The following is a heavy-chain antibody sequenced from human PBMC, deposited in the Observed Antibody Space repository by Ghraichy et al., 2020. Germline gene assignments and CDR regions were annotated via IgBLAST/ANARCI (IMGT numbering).Heavy chain of an antibody. CDR1: GGSISSSSYY. J-gene: IGHJ4*02. CDR3: ARLVIWTGSYYDY. D-gene: IGHD3-10*01. Sequence: SETLSLTCTVSGGSISSSSYYWGWIRQPPGKGLEWIGSIYYSGSTYYNPSLKSRVTISVDTSKNQFSLKLSSVTAADTAVYYCARLVIWTGSYYDYWGQRTLVTVSS. CDR2: IYYSGST. V-gene: IGHV4-39*07.